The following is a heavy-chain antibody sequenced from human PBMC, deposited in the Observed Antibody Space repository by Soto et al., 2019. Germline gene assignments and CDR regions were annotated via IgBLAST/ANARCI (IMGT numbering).Heavy chain of an antibody. CDR1: GGSFTSNNW. CDR2: IYRTGST. V-gene: IGHV4-4*02. Sequence: PSETLSLTCAVSGGSFTSNNWWTWVRQPPGQGLEWIGEIYRTGSTNYNPSLKSRVTISLDKSENQFSLKVTSLTAADTAVYYCESRDSGTSVDYWGQGTSVTVSS. J-gene: IGHJ4*02. CDR3: ESRDSGTSVDY. D-gene: IGHD1-7*01.